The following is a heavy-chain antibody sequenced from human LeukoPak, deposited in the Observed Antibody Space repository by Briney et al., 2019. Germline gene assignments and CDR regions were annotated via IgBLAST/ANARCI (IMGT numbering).Heavy chain of an antibody. CDR3: TTGYSSGWYWS. J-gene: IGHJ4*02. CDR1: GFTFSDYY. D-gene: IGHD6-19*01. V-gene: IGHV3-15*01. Sequence: GGSLRLSCAASGFTFSDYYMSWIRQAPGKGLEWVGRIKSKTDGGTTDYAAPVKGRFTISRDDSKNTLYLQMNSLKTEDTAVYYCTTGYSSGWYWSWGQGTLVTVSS. CDR2: IKSKTDGGTT.